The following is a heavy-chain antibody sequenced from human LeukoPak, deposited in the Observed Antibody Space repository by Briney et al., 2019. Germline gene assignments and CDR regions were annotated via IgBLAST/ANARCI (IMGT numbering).Heavy chain of an antibody. V-gene: IGHV3-21*01. CDR2: ISSSSSYI. Sequence: PGGSLRLSCAASGFTFSSYSMNWVRQAPGKGLEWVSSISSSSSYIYYADSVKGRFTISRDNTKNSLYLQMNSLRAEDTAVYYCARDRYGSGTTYFDYWGQGALVTVSS. CDR3: ARDRYGSGTTYFDY. CDR1: GFTFSSYS. D-gene: IGHD3-10*01. J-gene: IGHJ4*02.